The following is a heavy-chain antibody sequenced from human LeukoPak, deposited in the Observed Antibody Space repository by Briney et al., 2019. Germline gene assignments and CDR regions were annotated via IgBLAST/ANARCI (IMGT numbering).Heavy chain of an antibody. CDR1: GFTVSTNY. Sequence: GGSLRLSCAASGFTVSTNYVSWVRQAPGKGLEWVSLIYGDTDTHYTDSVKGRFTISRDNSKNTLFLQMNSLRAEDTAVYYCARDTLGASDSRGYYHGYWGQGTLVTVSS. J-gene: IGHJ4*02. D-gene: IGHD3-22*01. V-gene: IGHV3-53*01. CDR3: ARDTLGASDSRGYYHGY. CDR2: IYGDTDT.